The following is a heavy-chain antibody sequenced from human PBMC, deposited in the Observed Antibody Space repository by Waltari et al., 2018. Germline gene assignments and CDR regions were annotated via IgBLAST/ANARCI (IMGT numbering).Heavy chain of an antibody. V-gene: IGHV1-69*15. CDR3: ARDLPSITGTTPFDY. J-gene: IGHJ4*02. Sequence: QVQLVQSGAEVKKTGSSVKVSCKASGGTFSSYAISWVRQAPGQGLEWMGRVIPMFGTANYAQKFQGRVTITADESTSTAYMELSSLRSEDTAVYYCARDLPSITGTTPFDYWGQGTLVTVSS. D-gene: IGHD1-20*01. CDR1: GGTFSSYA. CDR2: VIPMFGTA.